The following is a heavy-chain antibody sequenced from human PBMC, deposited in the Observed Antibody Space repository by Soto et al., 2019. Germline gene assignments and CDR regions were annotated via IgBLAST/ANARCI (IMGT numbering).Heavy chain of an antibody. D-gene: IGHD6-13*01. CDR1: GASVSSGTYY. V-gene: IGHV4-61*01. J-gene: IGHJ4*02. CDR2: IFYSGTT. CDR3: ARDHVATAGTLDF. Sequence: SENLSLACPVSGASVSSGTYYWSWIRQPPGKGLEWIGYIFYSGTTNYNPSLKSRVTLSVDTSKNQFSLKLTSVTAADTAVYYCARDHVATAGTLDFWGQGTLVTVSS.